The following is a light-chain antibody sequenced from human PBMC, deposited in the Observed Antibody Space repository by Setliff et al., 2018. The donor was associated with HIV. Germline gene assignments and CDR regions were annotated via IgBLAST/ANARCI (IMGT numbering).Light chain of an antibody. CDR3: QTWGTATLV. V-gene: IGLV4-69*01. J-gene: IGLJ2*01. CDR2: LNSDGSH. Sequence: QPVLTQSPSASASLGASVKLTCTLSSGHSIYAIAWHQQQPEKGPRYLMKLNSDGSHNKGDGIPDRFSGSSSGAERYLTISGLQSEDEADYYCQTWGTATLVFGGGTKVTVL. CDR1: SGHSIYA.